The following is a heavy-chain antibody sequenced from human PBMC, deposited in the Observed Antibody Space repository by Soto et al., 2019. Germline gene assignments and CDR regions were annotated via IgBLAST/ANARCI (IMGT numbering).Heavy chain of an antibody. V-gene: IGHV3-66*01. CDR3: ARGNRECSGGSCYSLYGNYYYYYMDV. CDR1: GFTVSSNY. D-gene: IGHD2-15*01. CDR2: IYSGGST. Sequence: GGSLRLSCAASGFTVSSNYMSWVRQAPGKGLEWVSVIYSGGSTYYADSVKGRFTISRDNSKNTLYLQMNSLRAEDTAVYYCARGNRECSGGSCYSLYGNYYYYYMDVWGKGTTVTVSS. J-gene: IGHJ6*03.